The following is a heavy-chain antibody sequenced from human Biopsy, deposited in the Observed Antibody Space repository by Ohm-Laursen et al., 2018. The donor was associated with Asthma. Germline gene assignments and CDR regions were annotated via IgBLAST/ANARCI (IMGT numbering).Heavy chain of an antibody. CDR1: GDSISNGGYY. CDR3: ARGVEYDYDSSGYYFDY. V-gene: IGHV4-31*03. J-gene: IGHJ4*02. Sequence: SQTLSLTCTVSGDSISNGGYYWSWIRQHPGKGLEWIGYMYYSGTTYYNPSLNSRVAILVDTSKNQFSLKANSVTAADTAVYYCARGVEYDYDSSGYYFDYWGQGTLVTVSS. D-gene: IGHD3-22*01. CDR2: MYYSGTT.